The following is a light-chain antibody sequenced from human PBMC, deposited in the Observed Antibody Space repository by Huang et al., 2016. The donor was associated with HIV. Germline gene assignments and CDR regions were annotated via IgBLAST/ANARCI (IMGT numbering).Light chain of an antibody. CDR1: QVIDDY. Sequence: DIQMTQSPSSLSASVGARVTITCRASQVIDDYLAWYQQKPGRVPSLLIYGASILQSGVGSRFSGSGSGTNFTLTIASLQPDDVASYYCQKYNSVPRTFGQGTKVEI. J-gene: IGKJ1*01. V-gene: IGKV1-27*01. CDR2: GAS. CDR3: QKYNSVPRT.